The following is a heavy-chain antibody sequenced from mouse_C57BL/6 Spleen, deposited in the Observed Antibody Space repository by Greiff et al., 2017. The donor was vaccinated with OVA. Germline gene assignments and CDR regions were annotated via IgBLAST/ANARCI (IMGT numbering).Heavy chain of an antibody. CDR3: ARSRGYFDY. CDR2: IRSKANGYTT. J-gene: IGHJ2*01. V-gene: IGHV7-3*01. CDR1: GFTFTDYY. Sequence: EVKVVESGGGLVQPGGSLSLSCAASGFTFTDYYMSWVRQPPGKALEWLGFIRSKANGYTTEYSASVKGRFTISRDNSQSILYLQMNALRAEDSATYYCARSRGYFDYWGQGTTLTVSS.